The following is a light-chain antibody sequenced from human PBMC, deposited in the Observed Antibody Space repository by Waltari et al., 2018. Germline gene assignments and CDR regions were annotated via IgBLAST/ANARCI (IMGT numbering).Light chain of an antibody. CDR2: AVS. CDR1: STDVGVYNS. Sequence: QSALTQPRPVSGSPGQSVTLSCTGTSTDVGVYNSVSWYQQHPGKAPKLMIYAVSKRPSGVPDRFSGSKSGNTASLTISGLQAEDEADYYCCSYAGSFVVFGGGTKLTVL. J-gene: IGLJ2*01. V-gene: IGLV2-11*01. CDR3: CSYAGSFVV.